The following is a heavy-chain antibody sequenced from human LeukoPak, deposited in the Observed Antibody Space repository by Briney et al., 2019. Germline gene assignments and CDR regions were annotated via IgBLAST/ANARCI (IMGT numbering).Heavy chain of an antibody. CDR1: GFTFSSYA. CDR2: IRASGGTA. Sequence: GGTLRLSCSASGFTFSSYAMSWVRQAPGKGLEWVSAIRASGGTAYYADSVKGRFTISGDNSKNTLYLQMNSLRAEDTAVYYCAKAWAHDGSGNPYWHFDLWARGTLVTVSS. J-gene: IGHJ2*01. V-gene: IGHV3-23*01. CDR3: AKAWAHDGSGNPYWHFDL. D-gene: IGHD3-10*01.